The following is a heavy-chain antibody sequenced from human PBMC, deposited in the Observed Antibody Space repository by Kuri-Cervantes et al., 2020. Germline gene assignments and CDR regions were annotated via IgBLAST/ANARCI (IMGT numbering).Heavy chain of an antibody. J-gene: IGHJ3*02. CDR1: GGSFSGYY. CDR2: INHSGST. Sequence: SETLSLTCAVYGGSFSGYYWSWIRQPPGKGLEWIGEINHSGSTNYNPSLKSRVTISVDTSKNQFSLKLSSVTAADTAVYYCAGERVYNWNDGVVNAFDIWGQGTMVTVSS. CDR3: AGERVYNWNDGVVNAFDI. V-gene: IGHV4-34*01. D-gene: IGHD1-20*01.